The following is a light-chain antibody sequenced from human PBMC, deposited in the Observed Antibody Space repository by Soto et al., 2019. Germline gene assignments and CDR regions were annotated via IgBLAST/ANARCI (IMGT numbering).Light chain of an antibody. CDR1: QSVSNN. CDR2: GAS. Sequence: IVMTQSPASLSVSPGERATLSCRASQSVSNNLAWYQQKPGQAPRLLIYGASTRTTGIPARFSGSGSGRDFFRTIISRQSEDFVVDYCKQYHNWPRGTLGQGTKVEIK. J-gene: IGKJ1*01. V-gene: IGKV3-15*01. CDR3: KQYHNWPRGT.